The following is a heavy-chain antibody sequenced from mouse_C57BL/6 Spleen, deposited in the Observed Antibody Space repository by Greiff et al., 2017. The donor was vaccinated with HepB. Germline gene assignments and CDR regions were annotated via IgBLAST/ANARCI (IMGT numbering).Heavy chain of an antibody. CDR3: ARDYYGSSYLDY. V-gene: IGHV1-54*01. CDR1: GYAFTNYL. J-gene: IGHJ2*01. D-gene: IGHD1-1*01. Sequence: VKLMESGAELVRPGTSVKVSCKASGYAFTNYLIEWVKQRPGQGLEWIGVINPGSGGTNYNEKFKGKATLTADKSSSTAYMQLSSLTSEDSAVYFCARDYYGSSYLDYWGQGTTLTVSS. CDR2: INPGSGGT.